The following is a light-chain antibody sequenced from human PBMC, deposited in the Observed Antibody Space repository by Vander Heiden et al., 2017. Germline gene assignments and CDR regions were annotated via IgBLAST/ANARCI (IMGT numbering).Light chain of an antibody. CDR1: QSISSY. Sequence: IQLTRSPSSLSASVGDRVTITCRASQSISSYLNWYQQKPGKAPKLLIYAASSLQSGVPSRFSGSGSGTDFTLTISSLQPEDFATYYCQQSYSTWTFGQGTKVEIK. CDR2: AAS. J-gene: IGKJ1*01. CDR3: QQSYSTWT. V-gene: IGKV1-39*01.